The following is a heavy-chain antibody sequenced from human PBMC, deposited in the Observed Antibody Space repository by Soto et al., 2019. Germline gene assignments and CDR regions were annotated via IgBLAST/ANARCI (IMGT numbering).Heavy chain of an antibody. CDR1: GLTFETYA. J-gene: IGHJ4*02. D-gene: IGHD4-4*01. CDR3: AKDKLYSNFEHYFDY. CDR2: ISWNRGTI. V-gene: IGHV3-9*01. Sequence: EVQLVESGGGLVQPAGSLRLSLPSSGLTFETYAMHWVRQAQGKGLDGVSGISWNRGTIGYADSVRGRFTISRDNAKNSLYLQMDSLRPEDTALYYCAKDKLYSNFEHYFDYWGRGTLVTVSS.